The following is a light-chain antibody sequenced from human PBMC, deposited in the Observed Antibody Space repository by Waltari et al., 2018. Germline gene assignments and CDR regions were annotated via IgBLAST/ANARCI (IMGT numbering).Light chain of an antibody. CDR1: QSVTNY. CDR2: DTS. Sequence: EIVLTQSPAILSLSPGERASLSCRASQSVTNYLAWYQQKPGQAPRLLIDDTSNRATGIPARFSGSGFGTDFTLTISSLEPEDFAVYYCQQRRDWPLTFGGGTKGEIK. CDR3: QQRRDWPLT. J-gene: IGKJ4*01. V-gene: IGKV3-11*01.